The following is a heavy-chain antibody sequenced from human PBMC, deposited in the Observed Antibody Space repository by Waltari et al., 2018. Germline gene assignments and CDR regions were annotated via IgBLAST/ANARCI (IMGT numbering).Heavy chain of an antibody. CDR1: GFTFSSFA. J-gene: IGHJ4*02. Sequence: EVQLLESGGDLVQPGGSLRLSCAASGFTFSSFAMTWVRQAPGKGLEWVSTISVSGGSTFYTDSVKGRLTISRDSSKNTLFLQMNSLRAEDTAVYYCAKKMGESGNYFDFWGQGTLVTVSS. CDR2: ISVSGGST. V-gene: IGHV3-23*01. D-gene: IGHD1-26*01. CDR3: AKKMGESGNYFDF.